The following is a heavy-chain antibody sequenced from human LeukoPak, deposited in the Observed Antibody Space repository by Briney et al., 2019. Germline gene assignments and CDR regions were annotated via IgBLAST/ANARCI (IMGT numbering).Heavy chain of an antibody. D-gene: IGHD3-3*01. V-gene: IGHV3-9*01. CDR3: AKTAPKATYYDFWSGYFPYYFDY. CDR1: GFTFDDYA. CDR2: ISWNSGSI. Sequence: GGSLRLSCAASGFTFDDYAMHWVRQAPGKGLEWVSGISWNSGSICYADSVKGRFTISRDNAKNSLYLQMNSLRAEDTALYYCAKTAPKATYYDFWSGYFPYYFDYWGQGTLVTVSS. J-gene: IGHJ4*02.